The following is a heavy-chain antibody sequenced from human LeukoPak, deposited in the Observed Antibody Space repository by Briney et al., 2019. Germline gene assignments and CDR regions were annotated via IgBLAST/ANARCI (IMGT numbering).Heavy chain of an antibody. CDR2: MNPNSGNT. D-gene: IGHD3-22*01. J-gene: IGHJ3*02. Sequence: ASVKVSCKASGYTFTTYVISWVRQATGQGLEWMGWMNPNSGNTGYAPKFQGRVTMTRNTSIFTAYMELSSLRSEDTAVYYCAIEYYYDTSDYWGAAFDIWGQGTMVTVSP. V-gene: IGHV1-8*01. CDR3: AIEYYYDTSDYWGAAFDI. CDR1: GYTFTTYV.